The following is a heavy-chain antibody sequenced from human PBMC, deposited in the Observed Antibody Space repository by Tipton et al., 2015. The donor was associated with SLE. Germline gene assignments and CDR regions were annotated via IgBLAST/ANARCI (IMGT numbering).Heavy chain of an antibody. D-gene: IGHD1-26*01. Sequence: TLSLTCTVSGGSISSSSYYWGWIRQPPGKGLEWIGYIYYSGSTNYSPSLKSRLTISVDTSKNQFSLKLSSVTAADTAVYYCARGGSYSDYWGQGTLVTVSS. J-gene: IGHJ4*02. V-gene: IGHV4-61*05. CDR2: IYYSGST. CDR3: ARGGSYSDY. CDR1: GGSISSSSYY.